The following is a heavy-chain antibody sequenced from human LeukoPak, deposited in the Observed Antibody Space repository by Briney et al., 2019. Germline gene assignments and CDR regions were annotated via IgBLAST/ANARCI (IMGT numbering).Heavy chain of an antibody. CDR1: GFTFSSYA. V-gene: IGHV3-23*01. J-gene: IGHJ4*02. CDR2: ISGSGGST. Sequence: GGSLRLSCAASGFTFSSYAMSWVRQAPGKGLERVSAISGSGGSTYYADSVKGRFTISRDNSKNTLYLQMNSLRAEDTAVYYCAKKPRDSYLLIRYGGKAYFDYWGQGTLVTVSS. D-gene: IGHD4-23*01. CDR3: AKKPRDSYLLIRYGGKAYFDY.